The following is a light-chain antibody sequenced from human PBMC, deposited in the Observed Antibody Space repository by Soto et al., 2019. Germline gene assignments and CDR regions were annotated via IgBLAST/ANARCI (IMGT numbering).Light chain of an antibody. V-gene: IGLV2-11*01. CDR1: SSDVGYYTY. CDR3: CSYAGSYTVV. CDR2: DVT. J-gene: IGLJ2*01. Sequence: QSALTQPRSVSGSPGQSVTISCTGTSSDVGYYTYVSWYQQRPGKAPKLMIYDVTKRPSGVPDRFSGSKSGNTASLTISGLQAEDEADYYCCSYAGSYTVVFGGGTKLTVL.